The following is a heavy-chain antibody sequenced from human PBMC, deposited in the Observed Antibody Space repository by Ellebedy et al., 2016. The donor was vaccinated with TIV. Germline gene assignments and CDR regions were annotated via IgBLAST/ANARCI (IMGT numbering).Heavy chain of an antibody. Sequence: GESLKISCAASGFTFSTHSFNSVRQPPAKGLECVSSISSSSTYIFYADSVKGRFTISRDNARNSLYLEMNSLRPEDTAVYYCARDISSGWSFDYWGQGTLVTVSS. CDR2: ISSSSTYI. CDR3: ARDISSGWSFDY. D-gene: IGHD2-15*01. V-gene: IGHV3-21*01. CDR1: GFTFSTHS. J-gene: IGHJ4*02.